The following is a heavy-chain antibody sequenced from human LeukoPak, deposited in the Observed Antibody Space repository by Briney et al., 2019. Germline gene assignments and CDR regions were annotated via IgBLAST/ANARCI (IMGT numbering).Heavy chain of an antibody. CDR2: IIPIFGTA. CDR3: ASSIGMAVVPAAIGPFADY. CDR1: GGTFSSYA. D-gene: IGHD2-2*02. J-gene: IGHJ4*02. V-gene: IGHV1-69*01. Sequence: ASVKVSRKASGGTFSSYAISWVRQAPGQGLEWMGGIIPIFGTANYAQKFQGRVTITADESTSTAYMELSSLRSEDTAVYYCASSIGMAVVPAAIGPFADYWGQGTLVTVSS.